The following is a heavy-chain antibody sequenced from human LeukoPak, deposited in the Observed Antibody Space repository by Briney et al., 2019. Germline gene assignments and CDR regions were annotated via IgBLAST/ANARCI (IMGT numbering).Heavy chain of an antibody. CDR1: GFTFSSYW. V-gene: IGHV3-7*01. J-gene: IGHJ5*02. Sequence: GGSLRLSCAASGFTFSSYWMSWVRQAPGKGLEWVANIKQDGSEKYYVDSVKGRFTISRDNAKNSLYLQMNSLRAEDTAVYYCARDLRDVLLWFGELLSTWFDPWGRGTLVTVSS. CDR3: ARDLRDVLLWFGELLSTWFDP. D-gene: IGHD3-10*01. CDR2: IKQDGSEK.